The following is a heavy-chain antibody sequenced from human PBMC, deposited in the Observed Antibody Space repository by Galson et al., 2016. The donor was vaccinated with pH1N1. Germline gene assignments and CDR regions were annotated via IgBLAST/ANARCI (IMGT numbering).Heavy chain of an antibody. Sequence: SLRLSCAASGFTFDDFAMHWVRQAPGKGLEWVSGISWNSGSIGYADSVKGRFTISRDNAKNSLYLQMNSLRAEDTALYYCARFMYGDYDLSLDVWGQGTTVTVSS. D-gene: IGHD4-17*01. V-gene: IGHV3-9*01. CDR3: ARFMYGDYDLSLDV. J-gene: IGHJ6*02. CDR1: GFTFDDFA. CDR2: ISWNSGSI.